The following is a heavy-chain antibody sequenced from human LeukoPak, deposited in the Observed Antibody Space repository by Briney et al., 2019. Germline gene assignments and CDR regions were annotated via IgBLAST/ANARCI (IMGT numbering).Heavy chain of an antibody. Sequence: GGSLRLSCAASGFTFSSYAMSWVRQAPGKGLEWVSAISGSGGSTYYADSVKGRFTISRDNSKNMVYLQMNSLRAEDTAVYYCAKDLLYYYDSSGSAFDLWGQGTMVTVSS. CDR3: AKDLLYYYDSSGSAFDL. CDR2: ISGSGGST. D-gene: IGHD3-22*01. V-gene: IGHV3-23*01. CDR1: GFTFSSYA. J-gene: IGHJ3*01.